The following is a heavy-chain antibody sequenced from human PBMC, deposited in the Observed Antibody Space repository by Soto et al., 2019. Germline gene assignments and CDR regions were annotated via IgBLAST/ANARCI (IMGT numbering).Heavy chain of an antibody. CDR1: GDSVSSNSAA. Sequence: SQTLSLTCAISGDSVSSNSAAWNWIRQSPSRGLEWLGRTYYRSKWYNDYAVSVKSRITINPDTSKNQFSLQLNSVTPEDTAVYYCARDRVVTAVSRRYCTNGVCYGPFDYWGQGTLVTVSS. D-gene: IGHD2-8*01. J-gene: IGHJ4*02. CDR2: TYYRSKWYN. CDR3: ARDRVVTAVSRRYCTNGVCYGPFDY. V-gene: IGHV6-1*01.